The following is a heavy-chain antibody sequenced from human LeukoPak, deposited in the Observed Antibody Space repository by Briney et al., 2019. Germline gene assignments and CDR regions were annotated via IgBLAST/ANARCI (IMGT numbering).Heavy chain of an antibody. CDR3: AKDKGDHYYGSGSYSDY. J-gene: IGHJ4*02. Sequence: GGTLRLSCAASGFTFDDYAMHWVRQAPGKGLEWVSGISWNSGSIGYADSVKGRFTISRDNAKNSLYLQMNSLRAEDTALYYCAKDKGDHYYGSGSYSDYWGQGTLVTVSS. V-gene: IGHV3-9*01. D-gene: IGHD3-10*01. CDR2: ISWNSGSI. CDR1: GFTFDDYA.